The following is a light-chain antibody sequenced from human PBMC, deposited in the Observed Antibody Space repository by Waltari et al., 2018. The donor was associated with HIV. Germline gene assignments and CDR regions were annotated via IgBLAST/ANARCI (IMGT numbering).Light chain of an antibody. CDR1: QGISSY. CDR2: AAS. V-gene: IGKV1-8*01. Sequence: AIRMTQSPSSFSASTGDRVTITCRASQGISSYLAWYQQKPGKAPKLLIYAASTLQSGVPSRFSGSGSGTDFTLTISCLQSEDFATYYCQQYYSYPQVTFGPGTKVISN. CDR3: QQYYSYPQVT. J-gene: IGKJ3*01.